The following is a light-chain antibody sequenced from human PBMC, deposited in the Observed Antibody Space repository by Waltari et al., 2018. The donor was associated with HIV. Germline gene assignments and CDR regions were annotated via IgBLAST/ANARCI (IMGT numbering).Light chain of an antibody. Sequence: QLVVTQSPSVSASLGAPVKLTCTLSSGHSAYAIAWLQQQPEKGPRYLMRLNSDGTHTKGESIPVRFSGSSSRTERYLTVSSLQSEYGADSYSQTWGTGAVVLGGGTKVTVL. V-gene: IGLV4-69*02. CDR3: QTWGTGAVV. J-gene: IGLJ2*01. CDR2: LNSDGTH. CDR1: SGHSAYA.